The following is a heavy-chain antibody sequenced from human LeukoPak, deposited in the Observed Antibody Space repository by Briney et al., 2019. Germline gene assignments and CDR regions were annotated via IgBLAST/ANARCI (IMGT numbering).Heavy chain of an antibody. Sequence: PSETLSLTCTVSGGSISSSNYYWGWIRQPPGKGLQWIGSIYYSGTTYYNPSLKSRVTISVDTPKNQFSLKLSSVTAADTAVYYCARLPGTRNFDYWGQGTLVTVSS. CDR3: ARLPGTRNFDY. D-gene: IGHD2-2*01. CDR1: GGSISSSNYY. J-gene: IGHJ4*02. V-gene: IGHV4-39*01. CDR2: IYYSGTT.